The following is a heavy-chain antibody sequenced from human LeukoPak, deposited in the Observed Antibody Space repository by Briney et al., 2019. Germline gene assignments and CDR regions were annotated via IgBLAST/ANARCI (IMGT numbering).Heavy chain of an antibody. J-gene: IGHJ6*02. V-gene: IGHV3-23*01. CDR1: GFTSIAYA. D-gene: IGHD3-22*01. CDR2: ISGGGVTT. CDR3: ASGNYYDSTMDV. Sequence: GGSLRLSCVGSGFTSIAYALTWARQAPGKGLEWVSGISGGGVTTYYADSVKGRFTIFRDNSQNSLYLQMNSLRAEDTAVYYCASGNYYDSTMDVWGQGTTVTVSS.